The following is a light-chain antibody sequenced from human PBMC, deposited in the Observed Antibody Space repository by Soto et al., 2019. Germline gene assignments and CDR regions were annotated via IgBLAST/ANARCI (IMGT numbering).Light chain of an antibody. J-gene: IGKJ5*01. Sequence: DIVLTRSPATLSLSPGERATLSCRASQSVSSSLAWYQQTPGQAPRLLIYDASNRATGIPARFSGSGSGTDFTLTISSLEVEDFAVYYCQQRSNWPPSITFGQGTRLEIK. CDR1: QSVSSS. CDR3: QQRSNWPPSIT. V-gene: IGKV3-11*01. CDR2: DAS.